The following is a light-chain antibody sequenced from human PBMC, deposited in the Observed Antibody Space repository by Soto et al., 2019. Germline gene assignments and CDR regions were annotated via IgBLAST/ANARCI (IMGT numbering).Light chain of an antibody. CDR1: SNDVGGYNY. CDR3: SSFAVSNSFV. J-gene: IGLJ1*01. Sequence: QSVLTQPPSASGSPGQAVTISCTGTSNDVGGYNYVSWYQQHPGKAPKLMIYEVNKRPSGVPDRFSGSKSGNTASLTVSGLQAEDEADYYCSSFAVSNSFVFGTGTKSPS. V-gene: IGLV2-8*01. CDR2: EVN.